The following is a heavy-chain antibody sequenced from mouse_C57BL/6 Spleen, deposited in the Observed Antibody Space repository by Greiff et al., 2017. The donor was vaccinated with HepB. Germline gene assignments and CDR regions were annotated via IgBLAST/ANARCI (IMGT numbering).Heavy chain of an antibody. CDR3: ARNYDYDVRAMDY. D-gene: IGHD2-4*01. CDR1: GFTFSDYG. CDR2: ISSGSSTI. J-gene: IGHJ4*01. Sequence: EVHLVESGGGLVKPGGSLKLSCAASGFTFSDYGMHWVRQAPEKGLEWVAYISSGSSTIYYADTVKGRFTISRDNAKNTLFLQMTSLRSEDTAMYYCARNYDYDVRAMDYWGQGTSVTVSS. V-gene: IGHV5-17*01.